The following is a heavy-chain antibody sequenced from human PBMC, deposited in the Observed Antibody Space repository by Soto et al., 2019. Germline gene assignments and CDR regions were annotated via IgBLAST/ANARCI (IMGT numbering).Heavy chain of an antibody. CDR3: ARGGIVRGYDY. V-gene: IGHV3-21*01. CDR1: GFTFSSQG. D-gene: IGHD3-10*02. CDR2: VSGSSSYT. J-gene: IGHJ4*02. Sequence: EVQLVESGGGLGKPGGSLRLSCAASGFTFSSQGMNWVRQAPGKGLEWVSFVSGSSSYTLYADSVKGRFTISRDNAKKSLYLQMNGLRAEDTAVYYCARGGIVRGYDYWGQGTLVTVSS.